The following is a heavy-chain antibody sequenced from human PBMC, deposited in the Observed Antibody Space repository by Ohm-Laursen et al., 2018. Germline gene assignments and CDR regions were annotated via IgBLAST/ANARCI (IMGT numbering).Heavy chain of an antibody. J-gene: IGHJ4*02. D-gene: IGHD5-12*01. CDR3: ARAQRLVASANDY. Sequence: SLRLSCAASGFTVSSYEMNWVRQAPGKGPEWIAYITNSGDFIQYADSVRGRFTISRDNAKRSLYLQTDSLRVEDTAVYYCARAQRLVASANDYWGQGTLVTVSS. CDR1: GFTVSSYE. V-gene: IGHV3-48*03. CDR2: ITNSGDFI.